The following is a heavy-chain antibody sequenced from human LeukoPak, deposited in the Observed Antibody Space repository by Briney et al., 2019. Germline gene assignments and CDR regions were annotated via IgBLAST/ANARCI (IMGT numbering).Heavy chain of an antibody. CDR2: IYYSGST. V-gene: IGHV4-59*01. J-gene: IGHJ5*02. CDR1: GGSMSNYY. D-gene: IGHD2-2*01. Sequence: PSETLSLTCTVSGGSMSNYYWSWIRQPPGKGLEWIGCIYYSGSTAYNPSLKSRVIISVDTSKNQFSLKLSSVTAADTAVYYCAREDEHCNSTNCHNWFDPWGQGTLVTVSS. CDR3: AREDEHCNSTNCHNWFDP.